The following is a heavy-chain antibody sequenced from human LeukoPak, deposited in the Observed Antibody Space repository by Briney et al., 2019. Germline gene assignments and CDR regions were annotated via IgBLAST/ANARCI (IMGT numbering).Heavy chain of an antibody. Sequence: ASVKVSCKASGYTFTSYDINWVRQATGQGLEWMGWMNPNSGNTGYAQKFQGRVTMTEDTSTDTAYMELSSLRSEDTAVYYCATDPRTTSVDSDAFDIWGQGTMVTVSS. CDR1: GYTFTSYD. V-gene: IGHV1-8*01. J-gene: IGHJ3*02. CDR3: ATDPRTTSVDSDAFDI. D-gene: IGHD1-7*01. CDR2: MNPNSGNT.